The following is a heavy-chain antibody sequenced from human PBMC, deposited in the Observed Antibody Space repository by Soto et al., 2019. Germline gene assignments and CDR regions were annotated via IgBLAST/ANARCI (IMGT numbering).Heavy chain of an antibody. CDR3: AKDRSSGWKRNWLDP. D-gene: IGHD6-25*01. CDR2: IRGSGGSS. J-gene: IGHJ5*02. V-gene: IGHV3-23*01. Sequence: GGSLRLSCAASGFTFSSYAMSWVRQAPGKGLEWVSAIRGSGGSSYYTDSVKGRFTISRDNSKNTLYLQMNSLRAEDTAVYYCAKDRSSGWKRNWLDPWGKGTLVTVSS. CDR1: GFTFSSYA.